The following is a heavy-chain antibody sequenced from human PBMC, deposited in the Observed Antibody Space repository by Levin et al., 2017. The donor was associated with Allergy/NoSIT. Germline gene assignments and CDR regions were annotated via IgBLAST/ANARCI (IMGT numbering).Heavy chain of an antibody. CDR3: TKAAGFTFYDSTSYSDF. CDR1: GFTFSNYA. CDR2: ISGSGAST. V-gene: IGHV3-23*01. Sequence: AGGSLRLSCVASGFTFSNYAMTWVRQAPGKGLEWVAVISGSGASTYYSRAVRGRFTISRDNAKDTLYLDMNSLRAEDTALYYCTKAAGFTFYDSTSYSDFWGQGTHVTVSS. D-gene: IGHD2/OR15-2a*01. J-gene: IGHJ4*02.